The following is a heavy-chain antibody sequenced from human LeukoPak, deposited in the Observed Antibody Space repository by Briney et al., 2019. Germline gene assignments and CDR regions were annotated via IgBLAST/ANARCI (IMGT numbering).Heavy chain of an antibody. V-gene: IGHV1-8*01. D-gene: IGHD6-13*01. CDR2: MNPNSGNT. CDR1: GCTFTSYD. J-gene: IGHJ4*02. Sequence: ASVKVSCKASGCTFTSYDINWVRQATGQGLEWMGWMNPNSGNTGYAQKFQGRVTMTRNTSISTAYMELSSLRSEDTAVYYCAREDIAAAGFDYWGQGTLVTVSS. CDR3: AREDIAAAGFDY.